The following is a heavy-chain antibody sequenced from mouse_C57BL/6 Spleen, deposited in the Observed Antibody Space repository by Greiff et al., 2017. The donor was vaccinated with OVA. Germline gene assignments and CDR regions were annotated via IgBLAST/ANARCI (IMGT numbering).Heavy chain of an antibody. CDR2: ISSGSSTI. CDR1: GFTFSDYG. J-gene: IGHJ1*03. D-gene: IGHD1-1*01. Sequence: DVKLVESGGGLVKPGGSLKLSCAASGFTFSDYGMHWVRQAPEKGLEWVAYISSGSSTIYYADTVKGRFTISRDNAKNTLFLQMTSLRSEDTAMYYCARHSTVVASHWYFDVWGTGTTVTVSS. CDR3: ARHSTVVASHWYFDV. V-gene: IGHV5-17*01.